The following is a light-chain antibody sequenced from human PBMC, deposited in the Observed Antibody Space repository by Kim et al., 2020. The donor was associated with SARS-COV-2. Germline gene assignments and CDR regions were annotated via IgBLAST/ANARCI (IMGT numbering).Light chain of an antibody. CDR1: QSVTSSY. CDR2: GAS. J-gene: IGKJ2*01. V-gene: IGKV3-20*01. Sequence: EIVLTQSPGTLSLSPGERATLSCRASQSVTSSYLAWYQQKPGQAPRLLIYGASSRATGIPDRFSGSGSGTDFTLTISRLEPEDFAVYYCQQYSSLPYTFAQGTKLEIK. CDR3: QQYSSLPYT.